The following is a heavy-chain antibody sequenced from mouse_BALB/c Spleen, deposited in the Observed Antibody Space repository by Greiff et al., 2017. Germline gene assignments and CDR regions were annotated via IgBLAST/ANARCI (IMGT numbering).Heavy chain of an antibody. Sequence: VQLKQSGPELVKPGASVKISCKASGYSFTGYFMNWVMQSHGKSLEWIGRINPYNGDTFYNQKFKGKATLTVDKSSSTAHMELRSLASEDSAVYYCARGRYEVYYFDYWGQGTTLTVSS. CDR2: INPYNGDT. V-gene: IGHV1-20*02. J-gene: IGHJ2*01. CDR3: ARGRYEVYYFDY. CDR1: GYSFTGYF. D-gene: IGHD2-14*01.